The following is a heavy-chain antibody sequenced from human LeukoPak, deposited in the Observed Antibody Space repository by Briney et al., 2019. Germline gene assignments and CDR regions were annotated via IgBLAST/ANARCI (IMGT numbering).Heavy chain of an antibody. CDR3: AKEYSGYDFDY. CDR2: TSGSGVNS. V-gene: IGHV3-23*01. D-gene: IGHD5-12*01. J-gene: IGHJ4*02. CDR1: GFTFSSYA. Sequence: GGFLRLSCAASGFTFSSYAMSWVRQAPGKGLEWVAATSGSGVNSYYADSVRGRFTISRDNSQNTLYLQMDSLRAEDTALYYCAKEYSGYDFDYWGQGTLVTVSS.